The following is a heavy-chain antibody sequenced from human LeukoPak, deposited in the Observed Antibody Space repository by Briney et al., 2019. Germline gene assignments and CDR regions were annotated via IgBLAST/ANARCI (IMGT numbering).Heavy chain of an antibody. CDR3: AMNWGTGRTLDY. J-gene: IGHJ4*02. D-gene: IGHD7-27*01. CDR1: GGSFSSYY. Sequence: PSETLSLTCAVYGGSFSSYYGSWIRQPPGKGLEWIGEINHSGGTNYNPSLKSRVTISVDTSKNQFSLKLSSVTAADTAVYYCAMNWGTGRTLDYWGQGNLVTVSS. V-gene: IGHV4-34*01. CDR2: INHSGGT.